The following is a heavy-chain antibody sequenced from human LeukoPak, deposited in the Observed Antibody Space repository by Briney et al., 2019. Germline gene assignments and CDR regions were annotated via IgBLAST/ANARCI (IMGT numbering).Heavy chain of an antibody. Sequence: GGSLRLSCAASGFTFSSYWMHWVRQAPGKGLVWVSRINSDGSSTSYADSVKGRFTISRDNAKNTLYLQMNSLRAEDTAVYYCARDFVQLWSSSLLGYWGQGTLVTVSS. CDR1: GFTFSSYW. CDR2: INSDGSST. CDR3: ARDFVQLWSSSLLGY. D-gene: IGHD5-18*01. V-gene: IGHV3-74*01. J-gene: IGHJ4*02.